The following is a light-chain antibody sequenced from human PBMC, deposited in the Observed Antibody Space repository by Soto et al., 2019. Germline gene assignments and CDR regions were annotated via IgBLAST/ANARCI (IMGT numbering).Light chain of an antibody. J-gene: IGLJ3*02. CDR3: GTWDNSLNVGV. V-gene: IGLV1-51*01. CDR1: RSNIENNF. CDR2: DNN. Sequence: QSVLTQPPSVSAAPGQKVTISCSGSRSNIENNFVSWYQQLPGTAPKLLIYDNNKRPTGIPDRFSGSKSGASATLGISGLQTGDEADYYCGTWDNSLNVGVFGGGTKLTVL.